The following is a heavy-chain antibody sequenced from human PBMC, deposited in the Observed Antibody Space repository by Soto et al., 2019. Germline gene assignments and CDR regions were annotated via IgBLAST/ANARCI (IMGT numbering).Heavy chain of an antibody. D-gene: IGHD3-3*01. Sequence: QPGGSLSLSCSASGFTFSNYDMVWVRQAPGKGLEYISAITSHGHITYYADSVKGRFTISRDNSKNTLYLQMNSLRAEDTAVYYCAKKIGTKRFLEWLSRRPDTTPYYGMDVWGQGTTVTVSS. V-gene: IGHV3-64*04. CDR1: GFTFSNYD. CDR2: ITSHGHIT. J-gene: IGHJ6*02. CDR3: AKKIGTKRFLEWLSRRPDTTPYYGMDV.